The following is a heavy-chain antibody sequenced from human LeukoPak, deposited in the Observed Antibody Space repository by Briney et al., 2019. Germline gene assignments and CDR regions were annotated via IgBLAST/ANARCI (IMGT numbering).Heavy chain of an antibody. J-gene: IGHJ4*02. Sequence: SETLSLTCTVSGGSISSYYWSWIRQPAGKGLEWIGRIYASGSTNYNPSLKSRVTMSVDTSKNQFSLKLSSVTAADTAVYYCARALGYCSSSRCYSLDYWGQGTLVTVSS. D-gene: IGHD2-15*01. V-gene: IGHV4-4*07. CDR1: GGSISSYY. CDR2: IYASGST. CDR3: ARALGYCSSSRCYSLDY.